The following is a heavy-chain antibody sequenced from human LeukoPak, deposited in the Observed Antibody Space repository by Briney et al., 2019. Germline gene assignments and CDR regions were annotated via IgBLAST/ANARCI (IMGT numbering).Heavy chain of an antibody. J-gene: IGHJ4*02. CDR1: GFTFSSYA. CDR2: ISGSGGST. CDR3: AKESRYYYGSSGSPSTLDY. V-gene: IGHV3-23*01. Sequence: PGGSLRLSCAASGFTFSSYAMSWVRQAPGKGLEWVSAISGSGGSTYYADSVKGRFTISRDNSKNTLYLQMNSLRAEDTAVYYCAKESRYYYGSSGSPSTLDYWGQGTLVTVSS. D-gene: IGHD3-22*01.